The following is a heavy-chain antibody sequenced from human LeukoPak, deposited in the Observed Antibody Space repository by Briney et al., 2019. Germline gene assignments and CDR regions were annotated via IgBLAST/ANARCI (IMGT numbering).Heavy chain of an antibody. D-gene: IGHD2-2*01. V-gene: IGHV1-69*05. J-gene: IGHJ5*02. CDR3: VRDRGCSSTSCNWRGNWFDP. CDR2: IIPIFGTA. CDR1: GGTFSSSA. Sequence: GASVKVSYKASGGTFSSSAISWVRQAPGQGLEWMGGIIPIFGTANYAQKFQGRVTITTDESTSTAYMELSSLRSEDTAVYYCVRDRGCSSTSCNWRGNWFDPWGQGTLVTVSS.